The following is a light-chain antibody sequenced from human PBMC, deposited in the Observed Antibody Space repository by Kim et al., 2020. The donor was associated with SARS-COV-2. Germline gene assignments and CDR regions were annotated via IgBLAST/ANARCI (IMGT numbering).Light chain of an antibody. V-gene: IGKV3-15*01. J-gene: IGKJ1*01. Sequence: DILMTQSPVTLSVSPGERPTLACRASQSVDNNLAWYQHKPGQSPSLLIFGASTRATGTPDRFSGSGSGTEFTLSISSLQSEDFAVYYCQQDHDYSWTFGQGTKVDIK. CDR1: QSVDNN. CDR2: GAS. CDR3: QQDHDYSWT.